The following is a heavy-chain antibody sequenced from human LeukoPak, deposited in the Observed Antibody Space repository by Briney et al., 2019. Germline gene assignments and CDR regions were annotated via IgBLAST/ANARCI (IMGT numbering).Heavy chain of an antibody. CDR3: ARQGGSSSPYYHYYMDV. CDR2: IYYSGST. V-gene: IGHV4-39*01. Sequence: PSETLSLTCTVSGDSINSSSGYYWGWIRQPPGKGLEWIGSIYYSGSTYYNPSLKSRVTISVDTSKNHFSLKLSSVTAADTAVYYCARQGGSSSPYYHYYMDVWGKGTTVTVSS. J-gene: IGHJ6*03. D-gene: IGHD6-13*01. CDR1: GDSINSSSGYY.